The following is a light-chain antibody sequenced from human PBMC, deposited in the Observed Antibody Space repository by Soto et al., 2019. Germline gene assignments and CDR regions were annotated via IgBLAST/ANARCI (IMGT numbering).Light chain of an antibody. CDR1: SSDAGGYNY. J-gene: IGLJ1*01. CDR3: SSYTGTNNFGV. Sequence: QSVLTQPPSAPASPGQSVTISSTAGSSDAGGYNYVSWYQQHPGKAPTLVMYEVRKRPSGVPDRFSGSMSGNTASLTVAVLQADDEADYYCSSYTGTNNFGVFGPGTKVTVL. V-gene: IGLV2-8*01. CDR2: EVR.